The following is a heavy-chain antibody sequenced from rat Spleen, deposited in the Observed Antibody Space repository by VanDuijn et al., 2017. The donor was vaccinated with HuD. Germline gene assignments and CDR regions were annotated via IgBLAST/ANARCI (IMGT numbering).Heavy chain of an antibody. CDR2: ISTGGGNT. D-gene: IGHD1-4*01. CDR1: GFIFSNYY. V-gene: IGHV5-25*01. J-gene: IGHJ2*01. Sequence: EVQLVESGGGLVQPGRSLKLSCAASGFIFSNYYVAWVRQAPARGLEWVASISTGGGNTYYRDSVKGRFTISRDNAKSTLYLQMDSLRSEDTATYYCARRSITTFFEYWGQGVMVTVSS. CDR3: ARRSITTFFEY.